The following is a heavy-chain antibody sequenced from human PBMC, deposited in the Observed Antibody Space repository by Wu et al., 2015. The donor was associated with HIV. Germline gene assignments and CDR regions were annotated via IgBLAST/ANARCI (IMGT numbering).Heavy chain of an antibody. J-gene: IGHJ3*02. CDR3: ARDHLRADYYDSSGYSPDAFDI. V-gene: IGHV1-18*01. Sequence: QVQLVQSGAEVKKPGASVKVSCKASGYTFTSYGISWVRQAPGQGLEWMGWISAYNGNTNYAQKLQGRVTMTTDTSTSTAYMELRSLRSDDTAVYYCARDHLRADYYDSSGYSPDAFDIWGQGTMVTVSS. CDR1: GYTFTSYG. D-gene: IGHD3-22*01. CDR2: ISAYNGNT.